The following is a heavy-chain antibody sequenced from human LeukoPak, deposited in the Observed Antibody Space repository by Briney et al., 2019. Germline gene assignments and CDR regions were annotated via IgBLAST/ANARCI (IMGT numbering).Heavy chain of an antibody. CDR3: ASSHYDFWSGYYKGDYYYYYMDV. D-gene: IGHD3-3*01. CDR2: IYYSGST. V-gene: IGHV4-59*08. Sequence: PSETLSLTCTVSGGSISSYYWSWIRQPPGKGLEWIGYIYYSGSTNYNPSLKSRVTISVDTSKNQFSLKLSSVTAADTAVYYCASSHYDFWSGYYKGDYYYYYMDVWGKGTTVTVSS. CDR1: GGSISSYY. J-gene: IGHJ6*03.